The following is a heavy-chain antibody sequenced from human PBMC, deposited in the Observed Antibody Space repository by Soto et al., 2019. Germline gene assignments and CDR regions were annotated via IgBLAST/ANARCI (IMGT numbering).Heavy chain of an antibody. D-gene: IGHD3-22*01. CDR1: GFTFSNAW. V-gene: IGHV3-15*07. CDR3: TTAPLYYYDSSGYPLDY. CDR2: IKSKTDGGTT. Sequence: GGSVRLSCAASGFTFSNAWMNWVRQAPGKGLEWVGRIKSKTDGGTTDYAAPVKGRFTISRDDSKNTLYLQMNSLKTEDTAVYYCTTAPLYYYDSSGYPLDYWGQGTLVTVSS. J-gene: IGHJ4*02.